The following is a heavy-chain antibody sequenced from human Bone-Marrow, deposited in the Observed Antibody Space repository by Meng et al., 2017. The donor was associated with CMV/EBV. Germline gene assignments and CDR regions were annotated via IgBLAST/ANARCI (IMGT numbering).Heavy chain of an antibody. Sequence: GSLRLSCTVSGGSISSSSYYWGWIRQPPGKGLEWIGSIYYSGSTYYNPSLKSRVTISVDTSKNQFSLKLSSVTAADTAVYYCARGGYCSSTSCSDYYYYYGMDVWGQGTTVTVSS. CDR1: GGSISSSSYY. CDR3: ARGGYCSSTSCSDYYYYYGMDV. CDR2: IYYSGST. J-gene: IGHJ6*02. D-gene: IGHD2-2*01. V-gene: IGHV4-39*07.